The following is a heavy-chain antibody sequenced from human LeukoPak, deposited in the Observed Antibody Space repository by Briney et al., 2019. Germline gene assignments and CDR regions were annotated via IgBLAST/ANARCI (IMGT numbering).Heavy chain of an antibody. D-gene: IGHD1-26*01. CDR3: ARGPVQRSGSYYFDY. CDR1: GGSISSYY. J-gene: IGHJ4*02. V-gene: IGHV4-34*01. CDR2: INHSGST. Sequence: SETLSLTCTVSGGSISSYYWSWIRQPPGEGLEWIGEINHSGSTNYNPSLKSRVTISVDTSKNQFSLKLSSVTAADTAVYYCARGPVQRSGSYYFDYWGQGTLVTVSS.